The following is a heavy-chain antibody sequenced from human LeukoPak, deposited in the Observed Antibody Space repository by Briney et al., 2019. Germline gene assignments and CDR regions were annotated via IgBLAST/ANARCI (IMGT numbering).Heavy chain of an antibody. CDR3: ARYRRRVDSIADLGY. V-gene: IGHV3-11*04. D-gene: IGHD1-14*01. Sequence: PGGSLRLSCAASGFTFSDYYMSWIRQAPGEGLEWVSYISSSGSTIYYADSVKGRLTISRDNAKNSLYLQMNSLRAEDTAVYYCARYRRRVDSIADLGYWGQGTLVTVSS. CDR1: GFTFSDYY. CDR2: ISSSGSTI. J-gene: IGHJ4*02.